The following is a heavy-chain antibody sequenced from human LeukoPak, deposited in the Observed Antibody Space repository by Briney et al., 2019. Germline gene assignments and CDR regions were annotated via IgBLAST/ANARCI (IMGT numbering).Heavy chain of an antibody. D-gene: IGHD3-3*01. CDR3: AKTKYYDFWSGYFDY. Sequence: GGSLRLSCAASGFTFSSYSMNWVRQAPGKGLEWVSGISWNSGSIGYADSVKGRFTISRDNAKNSLYLQMNSLRAEDMALYYCAKTKYYDFWSGYFDYWGQGTLVTVSS. CDR2: ISWNSGSI. CDR1: GFTFSSYS. J-gene: IGHJ4*02. V-gene: IGHV3-9*03.